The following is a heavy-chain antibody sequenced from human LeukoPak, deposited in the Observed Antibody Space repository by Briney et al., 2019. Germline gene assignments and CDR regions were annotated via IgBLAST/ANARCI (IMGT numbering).Heavy chain of an antibody. J-gene: IGHJ4*02. CDR3: ARAPMGAAALY. V-gene: IGHV1-8*01. D-gene: IGHD6-13*01. CDR2: MNPVSGNA. CDR1: GYTFTNFD. Sequence: ASVKVSCKASGYTFTNFDINWVRQAPGQGLEWMGWMNPVSGNAGSAQKFQGRVTLARDTSISTAYMELSSLRSDDTAFYYCARAPMGAAALYWGQGTLVTVSS.